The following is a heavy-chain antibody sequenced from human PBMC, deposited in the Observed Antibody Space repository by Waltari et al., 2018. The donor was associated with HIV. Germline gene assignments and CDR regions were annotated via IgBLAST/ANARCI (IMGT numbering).Heavy chain of an antibody. V-gene: IGHV4-39*01. CDR1: GGSVSSSSYY. CDR2: IYHNGAT. D-gene: IGHD6-6*01. CDR3: ARHQYSSSSSVVDH. J-gene: IGHJ4*02. Sequence: QLQLQESGPGLVKPSATLSLTCSVSGGSVSSSSYYWGWLRQPPGEALEWIGSIYHNGATSYNPSLKSRVVISIDTSKNQFSLRLNFVTAADTAVYYCARHQYSSSSSVVDHWGQGTLVTVSS.